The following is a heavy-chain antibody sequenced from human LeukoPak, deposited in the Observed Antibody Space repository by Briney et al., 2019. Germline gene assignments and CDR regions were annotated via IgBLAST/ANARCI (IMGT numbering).Heavy chain of an antibody. J-gene: IGHJ4*02. CDR2: INHSGST. CDR3: ARETRSSGSIDY. CDR1: GGSFSGYY. V-gene: IGHV4-34*01. Sequence: SSETLSLTCAVYGGSFSGYYWSWIRQPLGKGLEWIGEINHSGSTNYNPSLKSRVTISVDTSKNQFSLKLSSVTAADTAVYYCARETRSSGSIDYWAREPWSPSPQ. D-gene: IGHD3-22*01.